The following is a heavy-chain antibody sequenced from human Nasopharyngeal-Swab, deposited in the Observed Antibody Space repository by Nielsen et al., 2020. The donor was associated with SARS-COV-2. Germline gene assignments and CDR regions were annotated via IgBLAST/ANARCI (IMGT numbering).Heavy chain of an antibody. D-gene: IGHD2-2*01. J-gene: IGHJ4*02. CDR2: INHSGST. CDR3: ARGIVVVPAAYTRYFDY. Sequence: SETLSLTCAVYGGSFSGYYWSWNRQPPGKGLEWIGEINHSGSTNYNPSLKSRVTISVDTSKNQFSLKLSSVTAADTAVYYCARGIVVVPAAYTRYFDYWGQGTLVTVSS. V-gene: IGHV4-34*01. CDR1: GGSFSGYY.